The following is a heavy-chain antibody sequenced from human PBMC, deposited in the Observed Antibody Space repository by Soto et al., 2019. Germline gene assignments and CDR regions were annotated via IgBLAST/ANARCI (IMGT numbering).Heavy chain of an antibody. CDR1: GFTFSSYG. V-gene: IGHV3-33*01. D-gene: IGHD2-2*02. J-gene: IGHJ4*02. CDR3: ARGGDIVVVPAAIYY. Sequence: QVQLVESGGGVVQPGRSLRLSCAASGFTFSSYGMHWVRQAPGKGLEWVAVIWYDGSNKYYADSVKGRFTISRDNSKNTLYLQMNSLRAEDTAVYYCARGGDIVVVPAAIYYWGQGTLVTVSS. CDR2: IWYDGSNK.